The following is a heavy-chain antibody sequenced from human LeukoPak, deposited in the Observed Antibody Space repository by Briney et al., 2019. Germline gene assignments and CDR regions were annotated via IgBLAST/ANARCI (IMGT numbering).Heavy chain of an antibody. Sequence: GASVKVSCKTSGYTFTRYGISWVRQAPGQGLEWMGWISAYNGNTNYAQKLQGKVTMTTDTSTSTAYMELRSLRSDDTAVYYCARRYYYDSSGYDFDYWGQGTLVTVSS. CDR3: ARRYYYDSSGYDFDY. J-gene: IGHJ4*02. D-gene: IGHD3-22*01. CDR2: ISAYNGNT. CDR1: GYTFTRYG. V-gene: IGHV1-18*01.